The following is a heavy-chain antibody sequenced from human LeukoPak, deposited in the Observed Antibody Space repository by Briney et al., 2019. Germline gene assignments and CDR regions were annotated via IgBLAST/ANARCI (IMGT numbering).Heavy chain of an antibody. J-gene: IGHJ4*02. V-gene: IGHV4-34*01. D-gene: IGHD3-10*01. Sequence: SETLSLTCAVYGGSFSGYYWSWIRQPPGKGLEWIGEINHSGSTNYNPSLKSRVTISVDTSKNQFSLKLSSVTAADTAVYYCARGGVLLWLGELYDYWGQGTLVTVSS. CDR3: ARGGVLLWLGELYDY. CDR1: GGSFSGYY. CDR2: INHSGST.